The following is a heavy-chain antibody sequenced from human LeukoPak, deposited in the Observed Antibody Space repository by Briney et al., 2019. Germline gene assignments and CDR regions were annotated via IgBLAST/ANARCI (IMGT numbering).Heavy chain of an antibody. D-gene: IGHD3-3*01. CDR2: IKQDESEK. J-gene: IGHJ6*02. V-gene: IGHV3-7*01. CDR3: ARDSTGITIFGVVIIYYYYGMDV. CDR1: GFTFSSYW. Sequence: PGGSLRLSCAASGFTFSSYWMSWVRQAPGKGLERVANIKQDESEKYYVDSVKGRFTISRDNAKNSLYLQMNSLRAEDTAVYYCARDSTGITIFGVVIIYYYYGMDVWGQGTTVTVSS.